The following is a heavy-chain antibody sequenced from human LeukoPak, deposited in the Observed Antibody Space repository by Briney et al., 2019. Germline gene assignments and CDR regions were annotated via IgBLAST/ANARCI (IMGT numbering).Heavy chain of an antibody. D-gene: IGHD5-18*01. V-gene: IGHV4-31*03. CDR2: IYYSGST. CDR3: ARGILLWSSYYFDY. CDR1: GVSISSGVYY. J-gene: IGHJ4*02. Sequence: SQTLSLTCTVSGVSISSGVYYWSWIRQHPGKGLEWIGYIYYSGSTYYNPSLKSRVTISRDTPKNQFSLKLSSVTAADTAVYYCARGILLWSSYYFDYWGQGTLVTVSS.